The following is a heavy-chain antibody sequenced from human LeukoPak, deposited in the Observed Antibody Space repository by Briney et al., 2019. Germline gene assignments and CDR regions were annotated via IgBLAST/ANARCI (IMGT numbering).Heavy chain of an antibody. CDR1: GFTFTDYW. Sequence: GGSLRLPCAVSGFTFTDYWMNWVRQAPGKGLEWVASIRQDGGEKSYVDSVKGRFTISRDNTKSSLYLQINSLRAEDTAVYYCARDGTAAGLYFDLWGQGTLVTVSS. D-gene: IGHD6-13*01. CDR3: ARDGTAAGLYFDL. J-gene: IGHJ4*01. V-gene: IGHV3-7*01. CDR2: IRQDGGEK.